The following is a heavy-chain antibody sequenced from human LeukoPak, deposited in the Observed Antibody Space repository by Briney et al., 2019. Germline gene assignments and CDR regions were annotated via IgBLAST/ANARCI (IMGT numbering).Heavy chain of an antibody. CDR1: GYSISSGYY. Sequence: SETLSLTCTVSGYSISSGYYWGWTRQPPGKGLEWIGNIYHIGSTYYNPSLESRVTISVDTSKNHFSLKLSSVTAADSAVYYCARRSFSVGVGFDYWGQGTLVTVSS. V-gene: IGHV4-38-2*02. J-gene: IGHJ4*02. D-gene: IGHD1-26*01. CDR3: ARRSFSVGVGFDY. CDR2: IYHIGST.